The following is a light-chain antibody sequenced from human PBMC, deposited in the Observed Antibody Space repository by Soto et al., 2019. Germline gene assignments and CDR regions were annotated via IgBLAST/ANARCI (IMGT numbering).Light chain of an antibody. V-gene: IGLV2-14*01. J-gene: IGLJ3*02. CDR2: EVS. CDR1: SSDVGGYDY. Sequence: QSALTQPASVSGSPGQSVTISCTGTSSDVGGYDYVSWYQQYPGKAPKLMIYEVSNRPSGVSNRFSGSKSGNTASLTISGVQAEDEGDYYCTSYRSSSTWVFGGGTQLTVL. CDR3: TSYRSSSTWV.